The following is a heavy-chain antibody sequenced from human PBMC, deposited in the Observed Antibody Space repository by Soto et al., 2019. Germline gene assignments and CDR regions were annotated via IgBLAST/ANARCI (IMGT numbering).Heavy chain of an antibody. CDR2: INWNSETV. Sequence: GGSLRLSCATSGFTFADYAMHWVRQIPRKGLEGVSGINWNSETVGYADSVKGRFTISRDSAKNSLYLQMTTLRPEDTALYFCARDQDLGGYDLRPMYGLDVWGQGTTVTVSS. V-gene: IGHV3-9*01. CDR3: ARDQDLGGYDLRPMYGLDV. CDR1: GFTFADYA. D-gene: IGHD5-12*01. J-gene: IGHJ6*02.